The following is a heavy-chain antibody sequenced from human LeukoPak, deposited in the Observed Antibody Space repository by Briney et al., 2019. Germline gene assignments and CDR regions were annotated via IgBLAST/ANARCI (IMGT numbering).Heavy chain of an antibody. V-gene: IGHV1-69*04. D-gene: IGHD3-9*01. CDR1: GGTFSSYA. CDR3: ARAHHYDILTGYSF. Sequence: SVKVSCKASGGTFSSYAISWVRQAPGQGLEWMGRIIPILGIANYAQKFQGRVTITADKPTSTAYMELSSLRSEDTAVYYCARAHHYDILTGYSFWGQGTLVTVSS. CDR2: IIPILGIA. J-gene: IGHJ4*02.